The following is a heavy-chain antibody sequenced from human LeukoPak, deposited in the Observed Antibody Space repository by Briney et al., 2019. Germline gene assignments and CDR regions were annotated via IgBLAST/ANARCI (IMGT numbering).Heavy chain of an antibody. J-gene: IGHJ4*02. CDR1: GYTFTGYY. CDR2: INPGSGAT. V-gene: IGHV1-2*02. CDR3: ARGLGSYDSSELTWPMISF. D-gene: IGHD3-22*01. Sequence: ASVRVSCKASGYTFTGYYMHWVRQAPGQGLEWMGWINPGSGATNYTQKFQGRFTMTMETSIGTAYMELSGLRSDDTAVYYCARGLGSYDSSELTWPMISFWGQGTQVTVSS.